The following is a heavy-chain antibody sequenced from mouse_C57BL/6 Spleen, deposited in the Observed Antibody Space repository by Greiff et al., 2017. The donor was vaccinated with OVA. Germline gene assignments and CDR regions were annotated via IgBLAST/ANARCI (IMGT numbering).Heavy chain of an antibody. V-gene: IGHV1-64*01. CDR1: GYTFTSYW. D-gene: IGHD2-1*01. CDR2: IHPNSGST. J-gene: IGHJ4*01. Sequence: QVQLQQPGAELVKPGASVKLSCKASGYTFTSYWMHWVKQRPGQGLEWIGMIHPNSGSTNYNEKFKSKATLTVDKSSSTAYMQLSSLTSEDSAVYYCARPIYYGNYEAMDYWGQGTSVTVSS. CDR3: ARPIYYGNYEAMDY.